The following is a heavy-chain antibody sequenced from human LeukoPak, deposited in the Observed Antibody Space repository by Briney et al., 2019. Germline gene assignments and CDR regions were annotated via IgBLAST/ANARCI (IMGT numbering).Heavy chain of an antibody. CDR2: IKQDGSEK. J-gene: IGHJ4*02. CDR1: GFTFSSYW. CDR3: ASGVSGYDWYYFDY. D-gene: IGHD5-12*01. Sequence: GGSLRLSCAASGFTFSSYWMSWVRQAPGKGLEWVANIKQDGSEKYYVDSVKGRFTISRDNAKNSLYLQTNSLRGEDTAVYYCASGVSGYDWYYFDYWGQGTLVTVSS. V-gene: IGHV3-7*01.